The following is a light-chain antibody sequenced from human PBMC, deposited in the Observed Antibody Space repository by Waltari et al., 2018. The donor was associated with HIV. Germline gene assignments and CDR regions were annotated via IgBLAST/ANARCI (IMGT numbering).Light chain of an antibody. V-gene: IGLV1-47*01. J-gene: IGLJ3*02. CDR3: AAWDDSLSGPV. Sequence: QSVLPQPPSASGTPGPRVPISCSGSSSNIGSNYVYWYQQRPGTAPKLLIYRSNQRPSGVPDRFSGSKSGTSASLAISGLRSEDEADYYCAAWDDSLSGPVFGGGTKLTVL. CDR1: SSNIGSNY. CDR2: RSN.